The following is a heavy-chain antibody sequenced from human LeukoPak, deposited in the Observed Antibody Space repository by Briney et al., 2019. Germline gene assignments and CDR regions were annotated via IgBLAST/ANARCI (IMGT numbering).Heavy chain of an antibody. J-gene: IGHJ6*02. Sequence: AASVKVSCKASGGTFSSYAISWVRQAPGQGLEWMGGIIPIFGTANYAQKFQGRVTITADESTSTAYMELSSLRSEDTAVYYCARTLYGTDGYYYGMDVWGQGTTVTVSS. CDR3: ARTLYGTDGYYYGMDV. V-gene: IGHV1-69*13. D-gene: IGHD5-24*01. CDR1: GGTFSSYA. CDR2: IIPIFGTA.